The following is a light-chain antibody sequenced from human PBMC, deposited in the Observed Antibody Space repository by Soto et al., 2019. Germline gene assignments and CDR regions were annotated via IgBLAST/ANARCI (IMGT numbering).Light chain of an antibody. CDR3: AAWDDSLEGWV. CDR1: SSNIGSNA. CDR2: SDN. V-gene: IGLV1-44*01. Sequence: QAVLALPPSASGTPGQRVTIPCSGSSSNIGSNAVSWYQQLPGTDPKLLIYSDNQRPSGVPDRFSGSKSGTSASLAISGLQSDDEADYYCAAWDDSLEGWVFGGGTKLTVL. J-gene: IGLJ3*02.